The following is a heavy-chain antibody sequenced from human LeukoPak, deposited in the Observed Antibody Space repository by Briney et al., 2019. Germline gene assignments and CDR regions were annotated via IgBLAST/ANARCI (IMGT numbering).Heavy chain of an antibody. CDR3: AKWGDYDVLTGYYDSDY. CDR2: VSGRDTST. V-gene: IGHV3-23*01. D-gene: IGHD3-9*01. CDR1: GFTFSNHA. Sequence: GGSLRLSCAASGFTFSNHAMSWVRKAPGKGLEWVSAVSGRDTSTYYTDSVKGRFTISRDNSKNTLYLQRNSLSAEDTAIYYCAKWGDYDVLTGYYDSDYWGQGTLVTVSS. J-gene: IGHJ4*02.